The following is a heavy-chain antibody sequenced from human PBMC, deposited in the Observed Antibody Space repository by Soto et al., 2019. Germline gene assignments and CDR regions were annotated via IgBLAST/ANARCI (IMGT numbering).Heavy chain of an antibody. J-gene: IGHJ4*02. CDR3: ARRKGDYYASSGYHYYFDY. V-gene: IGHV1-2*02. CDR1: GYTFTDYY. Sequence: ASVKVSCKASGYTFTDYYVHWVRQAPGQGLEWMGWINPNGGGTKSAQKFQGRVTMTRDTSISTAYMELSRLRSDDTAVYYCARRKGDYYASSGYHYYFDYWGQGTLVTVSS. CDR2: INPNGGGT. D-gene: IGHD3-22*01.